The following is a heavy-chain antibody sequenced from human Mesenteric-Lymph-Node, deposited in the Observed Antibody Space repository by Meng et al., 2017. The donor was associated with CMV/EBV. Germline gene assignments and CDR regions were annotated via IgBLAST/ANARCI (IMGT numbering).Heavy chain of an antibody. Sequence: GESLKISCAASGFTFSSYAMSWVRQAPGKGLEWVSVIYSGGSSTYYADSVKGLFTISRDNSKNTLYLQMNSLRAEDTAVYYCAREAEVYYDFWSGYLYHDYFDYWGQGTLVTVSS. D-gene: IGHD3-3*01. J-gene: IGHJ4*02. CDR1: GFTFSSYA. CDR2: IYSGGSST. CDR3: AREAEVYYDFWSGYLYHDYFDY. V-gene: IGHV3-23*03.